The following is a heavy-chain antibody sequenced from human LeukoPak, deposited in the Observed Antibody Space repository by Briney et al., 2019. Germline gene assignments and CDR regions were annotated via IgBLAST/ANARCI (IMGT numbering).Heavy chain of an antibody. D-gene: IGHD1-14*01. V-gene: IGHV4-31*03. Sequence: SETLSLICTVSGDSISSGGYYWSWIRQHPGKGLEWIGYIYDSETTYYNPSLKSRLTISVDTSKNQFSLKLRSLTAADTAVYYCARGGDRRGFDYWGQGTLVTVSS. J-gene: IGHJ4*02. CDR1: GDSISSGGYY. CDR2: IYDSETT. CDR3: ARGGDRRGFDY.